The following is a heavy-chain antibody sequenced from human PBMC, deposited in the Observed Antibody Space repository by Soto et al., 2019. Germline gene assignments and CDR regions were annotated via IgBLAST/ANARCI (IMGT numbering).Heavy chain of an antibody. CDR2: TYLRGRT. CDR1: VGSISSYS. CDR3: ARDSLEYSGPFNFFAP. V-gene: IGHV4-59*01. D-gene: IGHD1-26*01. Sequence: SETLSLTSTVAVGSISSYSRSWIRHPPGRGLEWIEYTYLRGRTNYYHTRNRPVTISAVTHTNQFPLKLSSVTDVDTAVYYCARDSLEYSGPFNFFAPWGRGTLVTV. J-gene: IGHJ5*02.